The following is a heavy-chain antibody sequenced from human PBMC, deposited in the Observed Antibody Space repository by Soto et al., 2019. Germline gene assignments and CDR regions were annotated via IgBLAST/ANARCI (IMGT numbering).Heavy chain of an antibody. V-gene: IGHV1-69*02. CDR3: AVPSSGDAFDI. CDR2: IIPILGIA. D-gene: IGHD3-22*01. CDR1: GGTFSSYT. Sequence: QVQLVQSGAEVKKPGSSVKVSCKASGGTFSSYTISWVRQAPGQGLEWMGRIIPILGIANYAQKFQGRVTXTXXKSTSTAYMELSSLRSEDTAVYYCAVPSSGDAFDIWGQGTMVTVSS. J-gene: IGHJ3*02.